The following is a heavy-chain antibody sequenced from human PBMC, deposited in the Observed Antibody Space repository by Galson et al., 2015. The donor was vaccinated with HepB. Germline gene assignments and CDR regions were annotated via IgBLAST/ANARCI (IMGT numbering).Heavy chain of an antibody. CDR2: IDPNSGGT. CDR1: GYTFTAYY. CDR3: ARGFKDSSGNLSLDY. J-gene: IGHJ4*02. V-gene: IGHV1-2*02. D-gene: IGHD3-22*01. Sequence: SVKVSCKASGYTFTAYYVHWVRQAPGQGLEWMGWIDPNSGGTKYAQKFQDRVTMTRDTSIITAYMDLSGLKSDDTAVYYCARGFKDSSGNLSLDYWGQGTLVTVSS.